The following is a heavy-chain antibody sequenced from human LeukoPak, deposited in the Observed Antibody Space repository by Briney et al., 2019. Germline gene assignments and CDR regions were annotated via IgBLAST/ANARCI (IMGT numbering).Heavy chain of an antibody. D-gene: IGHD3-10*01. Sequence: GGSLRLSCAASGFTFSNSWINWVRQALGKGLEWVANIKPDGSQTFYLDPVKGRFTVSRDNAKHSAYLQMNSLRAEDTAVYYCFGSGSYSKWDQGTLVTVSS. CDR1: GFTFSNSW. V-gene: IGHV3-7*01. CDR3: FGSGSYSK. CDR2: IKPDGSQT. J-gene: IGHJ4*02.